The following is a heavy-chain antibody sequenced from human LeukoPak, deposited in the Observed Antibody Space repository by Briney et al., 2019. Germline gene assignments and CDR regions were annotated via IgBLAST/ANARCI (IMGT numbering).Heavy chain of an antibody. J-gene: IGHJ6*02. CDR2: TYYRSKWYN. CDR3: ARDGGGGYYDSSGYYQATPLYGMDV. Sequence: SQTLSLTCAISGDSVSSNSAAWNWIRQSPSRGLEWLGRTYYRSKWYNDYAVSVKSRITINPDTSRNQFSLQLNSVTPEDTAVYYCARDGGGGYYDSSGYYQATPLYGMDVWGQGTTVTVSS. V-gene: IGHV6-1*01. D-gene: IGHD3-22*01. CDR1: GDSVSSNSAA.